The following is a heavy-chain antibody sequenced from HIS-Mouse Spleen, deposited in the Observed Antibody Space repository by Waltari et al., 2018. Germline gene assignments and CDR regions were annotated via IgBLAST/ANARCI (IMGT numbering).Heavy chain of an antibody. V-gene: IGHV4-39*01. CDR2: IYYSGRT. D-gene: IGHD4-17*01. Sequence: QLQLQESGPGLVKPSETLSLTCTVSGGSISSSSYYWGWIRQPPGKGLEWIGSIYYSGRTSYNPSLKGRFTISVDTSKNQFSLKLSSVTAADTAVYYCAYGDYFDYWGQGTLVTVSS. J-gene: IGHJ4*02. CDR1: GGSISSSSYY. CDR3: AYGDYFDY.